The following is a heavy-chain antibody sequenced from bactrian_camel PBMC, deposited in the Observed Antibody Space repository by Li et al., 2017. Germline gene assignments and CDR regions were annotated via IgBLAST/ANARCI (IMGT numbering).Heavy chain of an antibody. CDR3: AAVSCPRGVVVAAADQYEH. V-gene: IGHV3S40*01. Sequence: VQLVESGGGLVQPGTSARLSCAASEFSLYMVWVRQAPGKGLEWVSDINSSGRNTNYADSVKGRFVSSRDNAKNTAYLHMYSLKPEDTAVYYCAAVSCPRGVVVAAADQYEHWGQGTQVTVS. J-gene: IGHJ4*01. CDR2: INSSGRNT. CDR1: EFSLY. D-gene: IGHD7*01.